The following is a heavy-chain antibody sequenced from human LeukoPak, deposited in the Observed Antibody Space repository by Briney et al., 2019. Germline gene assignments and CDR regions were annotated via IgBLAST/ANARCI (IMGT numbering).Heavy chain of an antibody. D-gene: IGHD3-22*01. J-gene: IGHJ3*02. CDR2: IIPILGIA. CDR1: GGTFSSYD. V-gene: IGHV1-69*04. Sequence: SVKVSCKASGGTFSSYDISWVRQAPGQGLEWMGRIIPILGIANYAQKFQGRVTITADKSTSTAYMELSSLRSEDTAVYYCARDEPSSPNTYYYDSSGSLDAFDIWGQGTMVTVSS. CDR3: ARDEPSSPNTYYYDSSGSLDAFDI.